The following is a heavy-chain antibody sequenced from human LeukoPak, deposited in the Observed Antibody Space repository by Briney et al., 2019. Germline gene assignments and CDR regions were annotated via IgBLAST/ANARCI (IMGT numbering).Heavy chain of an antibody. Sequence: GGSLRLSCAASGFTFSSYAMHWVRQAPGKGLEWVAVISYDGSNKYYADSVKGRFTISRDNSKNTLYLQMNSLRAEDTAVYYCARDQLTTVTTSHYYYGMDVWGLGTTVTVSS. CDR1: GFTFSSYA. CDR2: ISYDGSNK. J-gene: IGHJ6*02. V-gene: IGHV3-30-3*01. D-gene: IGHD4-11*01. CDR3: ARDQLTTVTTSHYYYGMDV.